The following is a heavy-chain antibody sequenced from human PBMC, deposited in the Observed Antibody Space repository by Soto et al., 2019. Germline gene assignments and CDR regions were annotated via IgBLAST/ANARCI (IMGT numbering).Heavy chain of an antibody. D-gene: IGHD6-13*01. CDR1: GGSFSGYY. CDR3: ARAPYSSSWYYFDY. CDR2: INHSGST. J-gene: IGHJ4*02. Sequence: SETLSLTCAVYGGSFSGYYWSWIRQPPGKGLEWIGEINHSGSTNYNPTRKSRITISVDTSKNQFSLKLSSVTAADTAVYYCARAPYSSSWYYFDYWGQGTLVTVSS. V-gene: IGHV4-34*01.